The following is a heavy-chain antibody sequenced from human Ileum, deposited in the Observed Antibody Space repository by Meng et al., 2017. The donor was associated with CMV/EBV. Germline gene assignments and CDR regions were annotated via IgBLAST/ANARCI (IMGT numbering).Heavy chain of an antibody. CDR3: ARDATMVNFDP. J-gene: IGHJ5*02. D-gene: IGHD3-10*01. Sequence: SCKASGDSFTGYYMHWVRQAPGQELEWLGWIYPNSGGTNYAEKFQGRVTMTRDTSVNTAYMELSSLRSDDTAVYYCARDATMVNFDPWGQGTLVTVSS. V-gene: IGHV1-2*02. CDR1: GDSFTGYY. CDR2: IYPNSGGT.